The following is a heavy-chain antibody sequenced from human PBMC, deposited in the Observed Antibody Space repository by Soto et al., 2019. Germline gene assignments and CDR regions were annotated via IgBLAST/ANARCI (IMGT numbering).Heavy chain of an antibody. CDR1: GDSIYTVDYF. J-gene: IGHJ5*01. Sequence: PSDTLSLTCSVSGDSIYTVDYFWAWVRQPPGQALEYIGYIYKSATTYYNPSFESRVAISLDTSKSQFSLNVTSLTAADTAVYFCARGRYCLTGRCFPNWFDSWGQGTLVTVSS. CDR2: IYKSATT. CDR3: ARGRYCLTGRCFPNWFDS. V-gene: IGHV4-30-4*02. D-gene: IGHD2-15*01.